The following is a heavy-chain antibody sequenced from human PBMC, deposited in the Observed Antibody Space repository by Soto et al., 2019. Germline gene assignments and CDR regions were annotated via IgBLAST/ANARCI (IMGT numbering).Heavy chain of an antibody. V-gene: IGHV3-30*18. CDR1: GFTFSSYG. CDR2: ISYDGSNK. CDR3: AKDLFYQLLSYWFDP. Sequence: GGSLRLSCAASGFTFSSYGMHWVRQAPGKGLEWVAVISYDGSNKYYADSVKGRFTISRDNSKNTLYLQMNSLRAEDTAVYYCAKDLFYQLLSYWFDPWGQGTLVTVSS. D-gene: IGHD2-2*01. J-gene: IGHJ5*02.